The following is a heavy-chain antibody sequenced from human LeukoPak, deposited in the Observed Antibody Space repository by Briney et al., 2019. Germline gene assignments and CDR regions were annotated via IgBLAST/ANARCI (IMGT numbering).Heavy chain of an antibody. CDR3: ARGRDDYAWGSYRIGY. D-gene: IGHD3-16*02. V-gene: IGHV4-34*01. Sequence: SETLSLTCAVYGGSFSGYYWSWIRQPPGKGLEWIGEINHSGSTNYNPSLKSRVTISVDTSKNQFSLKLSSVTAADTAVYYCARGRDDYAWGSYRIGYWGQGTLVTVSS. CDR2: INHSGST. CDR1: GGSFSGYY. J-gene: IGHJ4*02.